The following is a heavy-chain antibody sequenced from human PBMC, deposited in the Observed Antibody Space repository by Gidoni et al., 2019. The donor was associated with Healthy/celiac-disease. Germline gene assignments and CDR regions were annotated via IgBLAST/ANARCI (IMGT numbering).Heavy chain of an antibody. D-gene: IGHD3-16*02. CDR2: ISYDGSNK. V-gene: IGHV3-30-3*01. CDR3: ARDMTPRYDDIWGSYRWGVYYYGMDV. J-gene: IGHJ6*02. Sequence: TFSSYAMHWVRQAPGKGLEWVAVISYDGSNKYYADSVKGRFTISRDNSKNTQYLQMNSLRAEDTAVYYCARDMTPRYDDIWGSYRWGVYYYGMDVWGQGTTVTVSS. CDR1: TFSSYA.